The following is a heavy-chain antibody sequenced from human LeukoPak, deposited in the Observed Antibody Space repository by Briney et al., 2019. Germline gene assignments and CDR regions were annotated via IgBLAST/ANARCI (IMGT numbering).Heavy chain of an antibody. D-gene: IGHD3-16*02. Sequence: GGSLRLSCAASGFTFSSYGMHWVRQAPGKGLEWVAVIWYDGGNKYYADSVKGRFTISRDNSKNTLYLQMNSLRAEDTAVYYCARDPFLPLDYVWGSYRPPYFDYWGQGTLVTVSS. CDR1: GFTFSSYG. V-gene: IGHV3-33*01. CDR2: IWYDGGNK. CDR3: ARDPFLPLDYVWGSYRPPYFDY. J-gene: IGHJ4*02.